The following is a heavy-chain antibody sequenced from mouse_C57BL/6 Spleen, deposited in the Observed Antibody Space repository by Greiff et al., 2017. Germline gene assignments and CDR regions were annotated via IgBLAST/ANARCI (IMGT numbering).Heavy chain of an antibody. D-gene: IGHD1-1*01. CDR3: ARRFITTVDWYFDV. V-gene: IGHV1-80*01. CDR1: GYAFSSYW. J-gene: IGHJ1*03. Sequence: QVQLQQSGAELVKPGASVKISCKASGYAFSSYWMNWVKQRPGKGLEWIGQIYPGDGDTNYNGKFKGKATLTADNSSSPAYMQLSSLTSEDSAVYVCARRFITTVDWYFDVWGTGTTVTVSS. CDR2: IYPGDGDT.